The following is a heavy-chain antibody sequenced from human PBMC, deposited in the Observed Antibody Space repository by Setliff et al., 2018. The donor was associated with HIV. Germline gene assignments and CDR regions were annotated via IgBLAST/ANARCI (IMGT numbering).Heavy chain of an antibody. CDR3: TRGYDSSGYAFDS. CDR2: IYYSGNI. D-gene: IGHD3-22*01. CDR1: GGSISIGDYA. Sequence: PSETLSLTCTVSGGSISIGDYAMSWFRQPPGKGLEWIGSIYYSGNIYYNPSLKNEVTISVDTSKNHLSLKLSSVTAADTAVYYCTRGYDSSGYAFDSWGQGTLVTVSS. J-gene: IGHJ4*02. V-gene: IGHV4-39*02.